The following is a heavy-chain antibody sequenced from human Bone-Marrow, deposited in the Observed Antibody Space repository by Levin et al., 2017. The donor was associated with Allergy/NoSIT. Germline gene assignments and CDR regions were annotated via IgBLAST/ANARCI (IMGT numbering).Heavy chain of an antibody. J-gene: IGHJ4*02. V-gene: IGHV3-23*01. CDR2: IRGSGVGT. D-gene: IGHD6-6*01. Sequence: TSETLFLTCAASGFTFSSYAMSWVRQAPGKGLEWVSGIRGSGVGTYYADSVKGRFTISRDNSKNTLYLQMKSLRAEDTAVYYCAKDISSSWSTGDLDYWGQGTQVTVSS. CDR1: GFTFSSYA. CDR3: AKDISSSWSTGDLDY.